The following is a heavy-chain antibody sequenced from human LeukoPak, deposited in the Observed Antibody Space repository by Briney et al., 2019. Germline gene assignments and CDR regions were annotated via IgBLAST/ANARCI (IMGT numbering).Heavy chain of an antibody. Sequence: GGSLRLSCAASGFIFSQYSMNWVRQAPGKGLEWVSHNRSSSAAFYADSVKGRFTISRDNARNSLYLQMNNLVGEDTAIYYCARAAGISGYGCDLWGQGTLVTVSS. V-gene: IGHV3-48*01. D-gene: IGHD5-12*01. CDR2: NRSSSAA. J-gene: IGHJ5*02. CDR1: GFIFSQYS. CDR3: ARAAGISGYGCDL.